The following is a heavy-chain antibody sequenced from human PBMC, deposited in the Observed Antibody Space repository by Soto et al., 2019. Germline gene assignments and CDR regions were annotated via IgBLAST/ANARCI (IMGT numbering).Heavy chain of an antibody. J-gene: IGHJ4*02. V-gene: IGHV3-23*01. CDR2: ISGSGDST. CDR3: AKRASGSDFAY. Sequence: EVQLLESGGGLVQPGGSLRLSCAASGFTFSSYAMSWVRQAPGKGLEWVSVISGSGDSTYYADSVKGRFTISRDKSKNTLYPQMKSLRAEDTAVYYGAKRASGSDFAYWGQGTRVTASS. D-gene: IGHD1-26*01. CDR1: GFTFSSYA.